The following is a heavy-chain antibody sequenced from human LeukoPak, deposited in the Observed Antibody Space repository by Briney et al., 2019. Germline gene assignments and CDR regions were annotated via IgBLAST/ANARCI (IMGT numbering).Heavy chain of an antibody. CDR2: ISDSSSYT. CDR1: GFTFSDYS. D-gene: IGHD6-13*01. J-gene: IGHJ4*02. CDR3: SRCQYNSSPDY. Sequence: PGGSLRLSCVASGFTFSDYSMSWIRQAPGKGLEWISYISDSSSYTSYADSVKGRFTISRDNAKNSLYLRMNSLRADDTAVYFCSRCQYNSSPDYWGQGTLVTVPS. V-gene: IGHV3-11*03.